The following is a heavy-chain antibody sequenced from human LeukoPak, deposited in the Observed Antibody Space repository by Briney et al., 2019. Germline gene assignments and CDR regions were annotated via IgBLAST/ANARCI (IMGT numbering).Heavy chain of an antibody. D-gene: IGHD3-9*01. CDR1: GFTFSNYG. CDR3: AKDHPLSARTGAQTGLFDV. CDR2: IWYDGSNE. J-gene: IGHJ3*01. Sequence: GGSLRLSCAASGFTFSNYGMHWVRQAPGKGLEWVAVIWYDGSNEYYADSVKGRFTVSRDNSRNTVFLQMNSLRAEDTAMYHCAKDHPLSARTGAQTGLFDVWGQGTMVTVSS. V-gene: IGHV3-33*06.